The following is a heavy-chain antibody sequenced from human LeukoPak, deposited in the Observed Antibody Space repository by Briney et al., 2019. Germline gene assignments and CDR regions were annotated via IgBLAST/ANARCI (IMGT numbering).Heavy chain of an antibody. CDR1: GFTFSNYA. J-gene: IGHJ4*02. D-gene: IGHD3-16*01. V-gene: IGHV3-7*01. CDR3: TRRLDE. Sequence: GGSLRLSCVASGFTFSNYAMTWVRQAPGKGLEWVANINQDGSEKNCLDSVKGRFTISRDNAQNSLYLQMNGLRVEDTAVYYCTRRLDEWGQGTLVTVSS. CDR2: INQDGSEK.